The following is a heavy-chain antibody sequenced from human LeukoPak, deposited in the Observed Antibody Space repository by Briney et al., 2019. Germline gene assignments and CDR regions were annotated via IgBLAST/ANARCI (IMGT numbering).Heavy chain of an antibody. J-gene: IGHJ4*02. CDR1: GGSFSGYY. CDR3: AGEPYSSSSSFDY. D-gene: IGHD6-6*01. CDR2: INRSGST. V-gene: IGHV4-34*01. Sequence: PSETLSLTCAVYGGSFSGYYWSWIRQPPGKGLEWIGEINRSGSTNYNPSLKSRVTISVDTSKNQFSLKLSSVTAADTAVYYCAGEPYSSSSSFDYWGQGTLVTVSS.